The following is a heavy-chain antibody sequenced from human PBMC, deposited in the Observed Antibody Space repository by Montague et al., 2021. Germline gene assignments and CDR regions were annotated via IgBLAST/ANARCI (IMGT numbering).Heavy chain of an antibody. J-gene: IGHJ4*02. CDR2: IYTGDMT. Sequence: SLRLSCAVSGFTVSSIYMSWVRQAPGKGLEWVSVIYTGDMTYYADSVKGRFTISRDNSKNTLHLQMNSLRVEDTAVYYCARDAPYSSGWYQDSWGQGTLVIVSS. D-gene: IGHD6-19*01. CDR1: GFTVSSIY. CDR3: ARDAPYSSGWYQDS. V-gene: IGHV3-53*01.